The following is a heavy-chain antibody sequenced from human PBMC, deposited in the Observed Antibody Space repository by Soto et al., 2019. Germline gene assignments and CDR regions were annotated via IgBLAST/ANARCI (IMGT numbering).Heavy chain of an antibody. CDR2: INPRDDSI. J-gene: IGHJ4*02. D-gene: IGHD5-12*01. CDR1: GHTFTNYY. Sequence: QVQLVQSGAEVKKPGASVKVSCKASGHTFTNYYMHWVRQAPGQGLEWMGLINPRDDSISYAQTLQGRVTVTRDTSTSTVYMELSSLRYDDTAVYYCAREGDGYKYFDQWGQGTLVTVSS. CDR3: AREGDGYKYFDQ. V-gene: IGHV1-46*04.